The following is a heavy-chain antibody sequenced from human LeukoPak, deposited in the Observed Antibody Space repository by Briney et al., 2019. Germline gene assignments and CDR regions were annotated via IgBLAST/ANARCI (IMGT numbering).Heavy chain of an antibody. CDR1: GFTFGSYS. V-gene: IGHV3-48*04. J-gene: IGHJ4*02. CDR2: ISSSSSTI. Sequence: GGSLRLSCAASGFTFGSYSMNWVRQAPGKGLEWVSYISSSSSTIYYADSVKGRFTISRDDAKNSLYLQMNSLRAEDTAVYFCARDNSRESAFDFWGQGTLVTVSS. CDR3: ARDNSRESAFDF. D-gene: IGHD5-24*01.